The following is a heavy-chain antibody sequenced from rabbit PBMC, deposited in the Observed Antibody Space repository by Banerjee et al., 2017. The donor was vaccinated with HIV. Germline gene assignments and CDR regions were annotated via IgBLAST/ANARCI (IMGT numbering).Heavy chain of an antibody. CDR2: IYTSSDTA. J-gene: IGHJ4*01. D-gene: IGHD1-1*01. Sequence: QSLEESGGGLVQPEGSLALTCKASGFDLSSYYYMCWVRQAPGKGLEWIACIYTSSDTAYYASWAKGRFTISKTSSTTVTLQMTSLTAADTATYFCARGLPVSDYGIDLWGPGTLVTVS. V-gene: IGHV1S40*01. CDR3: ARGLPVSDYGIDL. CDR1: GFDLSSYYY.